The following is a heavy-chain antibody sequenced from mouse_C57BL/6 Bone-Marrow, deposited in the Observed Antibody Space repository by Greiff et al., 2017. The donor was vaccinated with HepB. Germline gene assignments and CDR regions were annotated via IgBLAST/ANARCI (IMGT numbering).Heavy chain of an antibody. V-gene: IGHV3-8*01. CDR3: ARRGPYYSNFYWYFDV. D-gene: IGHD2-5*01. Sequence: DVKLQESGPGLAKPSQTLSLTCSVTGYSITSDYWNWIRKFPGNKLEYMGYISYSGSTYYNPSLKSRISITRDTSKNQYYLQLNSVTTEDTATYYCARRGPYYSNFYWYFDVWGTGTTVTVSS. CDR2: ISYSGST. CDR1: GYSITSDY. J-gene: IGHJ1*03.